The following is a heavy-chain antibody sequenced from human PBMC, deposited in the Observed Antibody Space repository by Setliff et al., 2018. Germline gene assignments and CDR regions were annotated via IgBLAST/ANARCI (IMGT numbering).Heavy chain of an antibody. CDR3: TREHTPWAGASHHDC. Sequence: GGSLRLSCAASASGFAFSSIWMNWVRQAPGKGLEWVARINEDGSEKYYVDSVKGRFTISRDNAKNSLYLQMGSLRAEDMAVYYCTREHTPWAGASHHDCWGQGTQVTVSS. J-gene: IGHJ4*02. D-gene: IGHD1-26*01. V-gene: IGHV3-7*01. CDR1: GFAFSSIW. CDR2: INEDGSEK.